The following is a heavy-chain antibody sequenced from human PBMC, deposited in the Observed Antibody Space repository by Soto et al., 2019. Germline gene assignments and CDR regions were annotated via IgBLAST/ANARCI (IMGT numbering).Heavy chain of an antibody. J-gene: IGHJ3*02. CDR3: ARDGPEKAFDI. V-gene: IGHV3-64*01. Sequence: GGSLRLSCAASGFTFSSYAMHWVRQAPGKGLEYVSAISSNGGSTYYANSVKGRFTISRDNSKNTLYLQMGSLRAEDMAVYYCARDGPEKAFDIWGQGTMVTVSS. CDR1: GFTFSSYA. CDR2: ISSNGGST.